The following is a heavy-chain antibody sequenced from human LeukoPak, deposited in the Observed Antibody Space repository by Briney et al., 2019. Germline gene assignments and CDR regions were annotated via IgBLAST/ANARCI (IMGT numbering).Heavy chain of an antibody. Sequence: SETLSLTCAVYGGSFSGYYWSWIRQPPGKGLEWIGEINHSGSTNYNPSLKSRVTISADTSKNQFSLKLSSVTAADTAVYYCARGPVEYGLRFLEWLSHWFDPWGQGTLVTVSS. CDR3: ARGPVEYGLRFLEWLSHWFDP. CDR2: INHSGST. D-gene: IGHD3-3*01. J-gene: IGHJ5*02. CDR1: GGSFSGYY. V-gene: IGHV4-34*01.